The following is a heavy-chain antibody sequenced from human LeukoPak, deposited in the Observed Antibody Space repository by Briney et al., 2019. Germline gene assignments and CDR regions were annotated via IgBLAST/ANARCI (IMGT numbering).Heavy chain of an antibody. Sequence: PGGSLRLSCAASGFTFSSYEMNWVRQTPGKGLECVSYISSSGGTKYYADSVKGRFTISRDNAKNSLYLQMNSLRAEDTAVYYCAREPPVIEAVGTADYWGQGTLVTVSS. J-gene: IGHJ4*02. CDR1: GFTFSSYE. V-gene: IGHV3-48*03. D-gene: IGHD6-13*01. CDR3: AREPPVIEAVGTADY. CDR2: ISSSGGTK.